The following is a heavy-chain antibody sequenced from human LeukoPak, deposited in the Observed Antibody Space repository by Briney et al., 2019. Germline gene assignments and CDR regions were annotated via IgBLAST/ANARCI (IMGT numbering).Heavy chain of an antibody. CDR1: GGSINTYY. Sequence: TPSETLSLTCTVSGGSINTYYWSWIRQPPGKGLEWIGYIYYSGSTNYNPSLKSRVTLSMDTSKNQFSLRLSSVTAADTAVYYCARDRSVVVAATFYYYYYMDVWGKGTTVTVSS. D-gene: IGHD2-15*01. CDR2: IYYSGST. V-gene: IGHV4-59*01. J-gene: IGHJ6*03. CDR3: ARDRSVVVAATFYYYYYMDV.